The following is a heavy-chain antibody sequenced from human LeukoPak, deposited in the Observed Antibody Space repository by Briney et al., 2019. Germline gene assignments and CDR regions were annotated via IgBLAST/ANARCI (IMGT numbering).Heavy chain of an antibody. D-gene: IGHD4-17*01. CDR2: IKQDGSEK. V-gene: IGHV3-7*01. J-gene: IGHJ4*02. CDR3: ARDPRFYGLDYFDY. CDR1: GFTFSSYA. Sequence: GGSLRLSCAASGFTFSSYAMSWVRQAPGKGLEWVANIKQDGSEKYYVDSVKGRFTISRDNAKNSLYLQMNSLRAEDTAVYYCARDPRFYGLDYFDYWGQGTLVTVSS.